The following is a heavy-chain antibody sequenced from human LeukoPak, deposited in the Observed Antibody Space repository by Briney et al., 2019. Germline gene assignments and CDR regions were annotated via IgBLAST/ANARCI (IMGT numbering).Heavy chain of an antibody. CDR3: VRDKDWGFDS. Sequence: GESLRLSCAASGFTFTTYSMNWVRQAPGKGLEWVSHMGIGTSTIGYADSVKGRFTISRDNAKNSVHLQMSNLRVDDSAVYYCVRDKDWGFDSWGQGTPVTVSS. CDR2: MGIGTSTI. V-gene: IGHV3-48*01. CDR1: GFTFTTYS. D-gene: IGHD7-27*01. J-gene: IGHJ4*02.